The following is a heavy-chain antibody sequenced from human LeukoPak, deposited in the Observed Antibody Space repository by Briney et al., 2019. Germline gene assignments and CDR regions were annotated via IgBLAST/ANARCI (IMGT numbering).Heavy chain of an antibody. CDR3: AKDGGYGSGSYGYFDY. V-gene: IGHV3-30*04. D-gene: IGHD3-10*01. J-gene: IGHJ4*02. Sequence: GGSLRLSCAASGFTFRFYTVHWVRQAPGKGLEWVAIISADGTNKYYADSVKGRFTISRDNSKNTLYLQMNSLRAEDTAVYYCAKDGGYGSGSYGYFDYWGQGTLVTVSS. CDR1: GFTFRFYT. CDR2: ISADGTNK.